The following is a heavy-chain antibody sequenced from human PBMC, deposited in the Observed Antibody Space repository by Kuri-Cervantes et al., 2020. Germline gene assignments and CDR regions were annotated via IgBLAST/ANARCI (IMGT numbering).Heavy chain of an antibody. CDR3: AMTEDGDRGGLDY. D-gene: IGHD4-17*01. J-gene: IGHJ4*02. Sequence: SETLSLTCAVFGYSISSSSYYWGWIRQPPGKGLEWIGSIYYSGNTNSNPSLQSRVTISVDKSKNQFSLRLNSVTAADTAVYYCAMTEDGDRGGLDYWGQGTLVTVSS. CDR2: IYYSGNT. CDR1: GYSISSSSYY. V-gene: IGHV4-39*07.